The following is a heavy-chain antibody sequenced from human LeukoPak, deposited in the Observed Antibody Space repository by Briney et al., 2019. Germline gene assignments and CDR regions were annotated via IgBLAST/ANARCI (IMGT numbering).Heavy chain of an antibody. D-gene: IGHD2-15*01. V-gene: IGHV4-31*03. CDR2: IYYSGST. CDR1: GGSISSGGYY. CDR3: AREAEHCESGGSCYGNWFDP. J-gene: IGHJ5*02. Sequence: SETLSLTCTVSGGSISSGGYYWSWIRQHPGKGLEWIGYIYYSGSTYYNPSLKSRVTISVDTSKNQFSLKLSSVTAADTAVYYCAREAEHCESGGSCYGNWFDPWGQGTLVTVSS.